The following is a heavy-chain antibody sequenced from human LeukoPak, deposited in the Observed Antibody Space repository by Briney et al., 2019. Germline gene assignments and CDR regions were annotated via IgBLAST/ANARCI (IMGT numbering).Heavy chain of an antibody. V-gene: IGHV4-34*01. D-gene: IGHD6-19*01. CDR1: GGFFNGYY. CDR2: INHSGST. Sequence: PSETLSLTCAVFGGFFNGYYWSWIRQPPGKGLEWIGEINHSGSTNYNPSLKSRVTISVDTSKSQFPLNLNSVTAADTAMYYCARLAVAGLRKEFDYWGQGTLVTVSS. CDR3: ARLAVAGLRKEFDY. J-gene: IGHJ4*02.